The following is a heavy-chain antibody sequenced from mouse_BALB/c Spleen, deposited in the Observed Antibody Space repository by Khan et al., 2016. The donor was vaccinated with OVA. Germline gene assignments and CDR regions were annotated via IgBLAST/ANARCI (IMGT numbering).Heavy chain of an antibody. CDR1: GFSLTSYG. Sequence: QVQLKESGPGLVAPSQSLSITCTVSGFSLTSYGVSWVRQPPGKGLEWLGVIWGEGSTNYRSALISRLSISKDSSKSQVFLKLNSLQIDDTATYYCAKPNWAGYAMDYWGQGTSVTVSS. J-gene: IGHJ4*01. D-gene: IGHD4-1*01. CDR3: AKPNWAGYAMDY. CDR2: IWGEGST. V-gene: IGHV2-3*01.